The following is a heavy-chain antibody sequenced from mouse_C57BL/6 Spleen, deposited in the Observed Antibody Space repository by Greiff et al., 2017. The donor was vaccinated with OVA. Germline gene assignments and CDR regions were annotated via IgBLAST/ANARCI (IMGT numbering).Heavy chain of an antibody. Sequence: VQLQQPGAELVMPGASVKLSCKASGYTFTSYWMHWVKQRPGQGLEWIGEIDPSDSYTNYNQKFKGKSTLTVDKSSSTAYMQLSSLTSEDAAVYYCARGGVRDAMDYWGQGTSVTVSS. CDR3: ARGGVRDAMDY. CDR2: IDPSDSYT. CDR1: GYTFTSYW. D-gene: IGHD2-1*01. J-gene: IGHJ4*01. V-gene: IGHV1-69*01.